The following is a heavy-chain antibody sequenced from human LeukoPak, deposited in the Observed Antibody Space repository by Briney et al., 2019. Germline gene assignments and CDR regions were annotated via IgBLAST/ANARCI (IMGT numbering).Heavy chain of an antibody. D-gene: IGHD4-17*01. V-gene: IGHV3-30*02. Sequence: GGSLRLSCAASGFRFSQQDMHWVRQAPGKGLEWVAWIRYDGSDKNYADSVKGRFTISRDNSGNTLYLQMESLRGDDTALYYCAKDGPPDYGDHGGYWGHGTLVTVSS. CDR1: GFRFSQQD. CDR3: AKDGPPDYGDHGGY. CDR2: IRYDGSDK. J-gene: IGHJ4*01.